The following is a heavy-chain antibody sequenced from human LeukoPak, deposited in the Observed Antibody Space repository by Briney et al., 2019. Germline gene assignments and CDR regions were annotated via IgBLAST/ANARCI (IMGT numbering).Heavy chain of an antibody. V-gene: IGHV3-64*01. CDR3: AKSATTVTTENIDY. CDR1: GFTFSSYA. J-gene: IGHJ4*02. Sequence: PGGSLRLSCAASGFTFSSYAMHWVRQAPGKGLEYVSAISSNGGSTYYANSVKGRFTISRDNSKNTLYLQMGSPRAEDTAVYYCAKSATTVTTENIDYWGQGTLVTVSS. CDR2: ISSNGGST. D-gene: IGHD4-11*01.